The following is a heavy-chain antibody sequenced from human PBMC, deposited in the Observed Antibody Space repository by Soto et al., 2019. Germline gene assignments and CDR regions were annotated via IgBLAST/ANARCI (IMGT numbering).Heavy chain of an antibody. CDR1: GFTFSSYS. D-gene: IGHD2-15*01. CDR2: ISSSSSTI. J-gene: IGHJ4*02. CDR3: ARDWAQYCSGGSCYSGQGRSAFDY. Sequence: EVQLVESGGGLVQPGGSLRLSCAASGFTFSSYSMNWVRQAPGKGLEWVSYISSSSSTIYYADSVKGRFTISRENAKNSLYPQMNSLRDEDTAVYYCARDWAQYCSGGSCYSGQGRSAFDYWGQGTLVTVSS. V-gene: IGHV3-48*02.